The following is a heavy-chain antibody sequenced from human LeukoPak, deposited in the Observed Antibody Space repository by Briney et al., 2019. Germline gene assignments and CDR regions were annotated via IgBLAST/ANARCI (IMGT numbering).Heavy chain of an antibody. D-gene: IGHD1-26*01. CDR1: GFTFDDSA. CDR2: ISWNSDNT. Sequence: GGSLRLSCAASGFTFDDSAMHWVRQAPGKGLECVSGISWNSDNTGYADSVKGRFIISRDNAEDSLYLQMNSLRSEDTAFYFCAKAVVGATPRGAFDIWGQGTRVTVSS. J-gene: IGHJ3*02. CDR3: AKAVVGATPRGAFDI. V-gene: IGHV3-9*01.